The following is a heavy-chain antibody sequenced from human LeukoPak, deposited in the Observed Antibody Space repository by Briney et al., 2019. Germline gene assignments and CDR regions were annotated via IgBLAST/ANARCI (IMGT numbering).Heavy chain of an antibody. D-gene: IGHD1-1*01. J-gene: IGHJ3*02. CDR1: GYTFTGYY. CDR3: ARDYVEDAFDI. V-gene: IGHV1-2*02. CDR2: INPNSGGT. Sequence: ASVKVSCKASGYTFTGYYMHWVRQAPGQGLEWMGWINPNSGGTNYAQKFQGRVTMTRDTSISTAYMELRSLRSDDTAVYYCARDYVEDAFDIWGQGTMVTVSS.